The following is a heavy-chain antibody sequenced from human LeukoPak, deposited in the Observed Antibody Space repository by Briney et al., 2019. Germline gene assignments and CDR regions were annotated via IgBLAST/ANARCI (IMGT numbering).Heavy chain of an antibody. D-gene: IGHD3-16*02. CDR1: GFTFSSYA. J-gene: IGHJ4*02. V-gene: IGHV3-23*01. CDR3: AKRKITFGGVIVHPFDY. CDR2: ISGSGGST. Sequence: GGSLRLSCAASGFTFSSYAMSWVRQAPGKGLEWVSAISGSGGSTYYADSVKGRFTISRDNSKNTLYLQMNSPRAEDTAVYYCAKRKITFGGVIVHPFDYWGQGTLVTVSS.